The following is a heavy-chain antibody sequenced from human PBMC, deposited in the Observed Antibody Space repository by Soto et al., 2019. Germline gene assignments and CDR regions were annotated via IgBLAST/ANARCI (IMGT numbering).Heavy chain of an antibody. Sequence: QVTLKESGLVLVKPTETLTLTCTVSGFSLSNGRVGVSWIRQPPGKALEWLAHIFSTDEKSYSTSLKSRLTISKDTSKSQVVLTMTNMDPVDTATYYCVRIAYFYDSSGHYFDYWGQGTLVTVSS. D-gene: IGHD3-22*01. J-gene: IGHJ4*02. CDR1: GFSLSNGRVG. CDR3: VRIAYFYDSSGHYFDY. V-gene: IGHV2-26*01. CDR2: IFSTDEK.